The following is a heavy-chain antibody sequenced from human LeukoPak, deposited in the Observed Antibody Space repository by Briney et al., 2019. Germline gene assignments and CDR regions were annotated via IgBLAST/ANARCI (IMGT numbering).Heavy chain of an antibody. CDR3: AKADYYGDYGRRDAFDI. Sequence: GGSLRLSCAASGFTFSIYGMHWIRQAPGKGLEWVAIISYDGSNKYYADSVKGRFTISRDNSKNTLYLQMNSLRAEDTAVYYCAKADYYGDYGRRDAFDIWGQGTMVTVSS. V-gene: IGHV3-30*18. CDR1: GFTFSIYG. CDR2: ISYDGSNK. D-gene: IGHD4-17*01. J-gene: IGHJ3*02.